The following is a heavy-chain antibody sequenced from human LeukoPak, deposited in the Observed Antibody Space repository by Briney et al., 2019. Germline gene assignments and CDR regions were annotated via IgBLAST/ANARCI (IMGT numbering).Heavy chain of an antibody. CDR3: ASAYYLDAFDI. CDR1: VRSISSCGYY. D-gene: IGHD2/OR15-2a*01. Sequence: SETLSLTCTLSVRSISSCGYYCSWIRQHRGEGLELIGYIYTNGSHYYNPSVKRRVNISVETSKNQISLKLSSVTAADTAVYYCASAYYLDAFDIWGQGKMVTVSS. J-gene: IGHJ3*02. CDR2: IYTNGSH. V-gene: IGHV4-31*03.